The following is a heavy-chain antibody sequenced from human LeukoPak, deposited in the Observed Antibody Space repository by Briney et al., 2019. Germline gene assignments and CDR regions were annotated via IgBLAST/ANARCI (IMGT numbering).Heavy chain of an antibody. J-gene: IGHJ4*02. CDR2: IFYSGST. CDR1: GGSISSSSYY. V-gene: IGHV4-39*01. Sequence: SETLSLTCTVSGGSISSSSYYWGWIRQPPGKGLEWIGSIFYSGSTFYNPSLKSRVTISVDTSKSQFSLKLSSVTAADTAVFYCARPGSYSYGSGTYYNGHFDYWAQGILVTVSS. D-gene: IGHD3-10*01. CDR3: ARPGSYSYGSGTYYNGHFDY.